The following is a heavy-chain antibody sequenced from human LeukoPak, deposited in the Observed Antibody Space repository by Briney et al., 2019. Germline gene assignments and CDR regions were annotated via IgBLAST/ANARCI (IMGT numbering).Heavy chain of an antibody. CDR1: GFTFSSYA. J-gene: IGHJ3*02. CDR3: AKDRYYASGSSYGNAFDI. CDR2: ISGGGGST. D-gene: IGHD3-10*01. V-gene: IGHV3-23*01. Sequence: GGSLRLSCAASGFTFSSYAMSWVRQAPGKGLEWVSDISGGGGSTYYADSVKGRFTISSDNSKNTRYLQMNSLRAEDTGVYYCAKDRYYASGSSYGNAFDIWGQGTMVTVSS.